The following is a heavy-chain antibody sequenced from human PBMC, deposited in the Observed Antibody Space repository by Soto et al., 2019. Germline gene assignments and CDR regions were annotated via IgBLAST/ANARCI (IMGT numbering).Heavy chain of an antibody. J-gene: IGHJ4*02. Sequence: QVQLVQSGAEVKKPGSSVKVSCKASGGTFSSYAISWVRQAPGQGLEWMGGISPIFGTANYAQKVQGRVTITADESTSTADMELSRLRSEDTDVYYCARSSYYGSGSYYNADYWGQGTLVTVSS. CDR2: ISPIFGTA. CDR1: GGTFSSYA. V-gene: IGHV1-69*01. CDR3: ARSSYYGSGSYYNADY. D-gene: IGHD3-10*01.